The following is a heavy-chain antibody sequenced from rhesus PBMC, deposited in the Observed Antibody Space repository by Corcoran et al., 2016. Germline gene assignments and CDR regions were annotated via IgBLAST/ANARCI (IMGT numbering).Heavy chain of an antibody. Sequence: QVQLQESGPGLVKPSETLSLTCAVSGCSLSGYYWGWIRQPPGKGLEWIGYISGSSGSTDYNPTLKSRVTISTDTSKNQFSLKLTSVTAADTAVYYCARVVIIAVGRGIDYWGQGVLVTVSS. CDR2: ISGSSGST. V-gene: IGHV4-165*01. J-gene: IGHJ4*01. CDR3: ARVVIIAVGRGIDY. CDR1: GCSLSGYY. D-gene: IGHD6-13*01.